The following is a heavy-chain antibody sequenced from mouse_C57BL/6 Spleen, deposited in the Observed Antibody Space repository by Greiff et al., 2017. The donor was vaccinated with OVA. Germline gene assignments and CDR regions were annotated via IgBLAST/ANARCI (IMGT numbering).Heavy chain of an antibody. D-gene: IGHD3-1*01. CDR2: IDPSDSET. J-gene: IGHJ4*01. CDR1: GYTFTSYW. CDR3: ARGPSGAMGY. Sequence: QVQLQQPGAELVRPGSSVKLSCKASGYTFTSYWMHWVKQRPIQGLEWIGNIDPSDSETHYNQKFKDKATLTVDKSSSTAYMQLSSLTSEDSAVYYCARGPSGAMGYWGQGTSVTVSS. V-gene: IGHV1-52*01.